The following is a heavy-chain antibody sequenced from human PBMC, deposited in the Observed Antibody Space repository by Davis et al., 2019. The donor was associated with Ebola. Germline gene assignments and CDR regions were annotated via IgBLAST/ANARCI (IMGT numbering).Heavy chain of an antibody. CDR1: GGSISSSSYY. D-gene: IGHD6-19*01. Sequence: MPSETLSLTCTVSGGSISSSSYYWGWIRQPPGKGLEWIGSIYYSGSTYYNPSLKSRVTISVDTSKNPFTLKLSSVTAADTAVYYCARRRDSSGWYGYFNLWGRGTLVTVSS. V-gene: IGHV4-39*01. CDR3: ARRRDSSGWYGYFNL. J-gene: IGHJ2*01. CDR2: IYYSGST.